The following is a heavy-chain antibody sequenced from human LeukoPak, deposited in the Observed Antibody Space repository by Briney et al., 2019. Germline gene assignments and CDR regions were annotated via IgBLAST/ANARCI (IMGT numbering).Heavy chain of an antibody. CDR1: GFTVSNNY. J-gene: IGHJ4*02. CDR2: IHSGGTT. D-gene: IGHD5-12*01. V-gene: IGHV3-53*01. Sequence: PGGSLRLSCAASGFTVSNNYMSWVRQAPGKGLEWVSVIHSGGTTNYADSVRGRFTISRDNSKTTVYLHMNSLRAEDTAVYYCARDSDSGYGPFASWGQGTLVTVSS. CDR3: ARDSDSGYGPFAS.